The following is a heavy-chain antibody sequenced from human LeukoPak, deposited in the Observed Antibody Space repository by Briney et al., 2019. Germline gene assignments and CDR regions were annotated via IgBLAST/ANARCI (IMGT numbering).Heavy chain of an antibody. CDR2: ISSSSSTI. CDR1: GFTFSSYN. V-gene: IGHV3-48*04. Sequence: TGGSLRLSCAASGFTFSSYNMNWVRQAPGKGLEWVSYISSSSSTIYYADSVKGRFTISRDNAKNTVYLQMNSLRVEDTAMYFCASVRLPGDAFDIWGQGTRVTVSS. J-gene: IGHJ3*02. CDR3: ASVRLPGDAFDI.